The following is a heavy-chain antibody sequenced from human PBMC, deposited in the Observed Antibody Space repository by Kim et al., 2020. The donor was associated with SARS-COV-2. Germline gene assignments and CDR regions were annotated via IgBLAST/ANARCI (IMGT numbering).Heavy chain of an antibody. V-gene: IGHV3-15*01. J-gene: IGHJ6*01. CDR1: GFSFTHSW. CDR3: TTGKLSGYLDNGMDV. D-gene: IGHD5-12*01. CDR2: IQNKVGGAIT. Sequence: GGSLRLSCGASGFSFTHSWMNWVRQAPGKGLEWVGRIQNKVGGAITDYSAAVKVTFTMFRDDSKNLLYLHIISPRTEAAGYYYCTTGKLSGYLDNGMDV.